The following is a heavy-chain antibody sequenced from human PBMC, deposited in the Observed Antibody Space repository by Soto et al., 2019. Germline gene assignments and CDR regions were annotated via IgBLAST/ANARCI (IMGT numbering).Heavy chain of an antibody. CDR2: IYYSGST. V-gene: IGHV4-39*01. J-gene: IGHJ4*02. CDR3: ARTPSAPDFWSGYYTYYFDY. CDR1: GGSISSSSYY. Sequence: QLQLQESGPGLVKPSETLSLTCTVSGGSISSSSYYWGWIRQPPGKGLEWIGSIYYSGSTYYNPSLKIRVTISVDTSKNQFSLKLSSVTAADTAVYYCARTPSAPDFWSGYYTYYFDYWGQGTLVTVSS. D-gene: IGHD3-3*01.